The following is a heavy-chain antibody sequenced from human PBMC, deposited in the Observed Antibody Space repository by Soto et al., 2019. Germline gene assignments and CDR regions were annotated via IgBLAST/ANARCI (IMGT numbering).Heavy chain of an antibody. CDR3: ARAYYDFWSGPGHFDH. CDR2: MNPSGGST. D-gene: IGHD3-3*01. Sequence: GASVKVSCKTSGYAFTRYYMHWVRQAPGQGLEWMGIMNPSGGSTNYAQKFQGRVTMTRDTSTNTVYMELSSLRSEDTAVYYCARAYYDFWSGPGHFDHWGQGTLVTVSS. CDR1: GYAFTRYY. V-gene: IGHV1-46*03. J-gene: IGHJ4*02.